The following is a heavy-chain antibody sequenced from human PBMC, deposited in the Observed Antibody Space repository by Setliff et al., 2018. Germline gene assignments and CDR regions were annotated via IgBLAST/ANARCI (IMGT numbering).Heavy chain of an antibody. CDR3: ARGPPDFVVVPAAAKFDY. V-gene: IGHV1-18*01. CDR2: INLNTGNI. CDR1: GYMFTTYG. Sequence: GASVKVSCKTSGYMFTTYGISWVRQDPGQGLEWMGRINLNTGNIFYAQEFQGRVTLTRDTSISTAYMELRSLRSDDTAVYYCARGPPDFVVVPAAAKFDYWGPGTLVTVSS. D-gene: IGHD2-2*01. J-gene: IGHJ4*02.